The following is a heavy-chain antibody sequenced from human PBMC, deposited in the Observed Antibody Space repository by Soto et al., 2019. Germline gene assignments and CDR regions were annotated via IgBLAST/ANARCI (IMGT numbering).Heavy chain of an antibody. CDR2: IYYSGST. J-gene: IGHJ4*02. V-gene: IGHV4-59*01. Sequence: SETLSLTCTVSGGSISSYYWSWIRQPPGKGLEWIGYIYYSGSTNYNPSLKSRVTISVDTSKNQFSLKLSSVTAADTAVYYCARMRDFWSGYLTYYFDYWGQGTLVTVSS. CDR1: GGSISSYY. CDR3: ARMRDFWSGYLTYYFDY. D-gene: IGHD3-3*01.